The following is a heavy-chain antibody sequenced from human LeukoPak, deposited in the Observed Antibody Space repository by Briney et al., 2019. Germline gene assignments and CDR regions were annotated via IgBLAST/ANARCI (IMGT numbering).Heavy chain of an antibody. CDR3: ARDRSSSSSSSYFDL. V-gene: IGHV1-2*02. J-gene: IGHJ2*01. Sequence: ASVKVSCKASGYTFTGYYMRWVRQAPGQGLEWMGWINPNSGGTNYAQKFQGRVTMTRDTSISTAYMELSRLRSDDTAVYYCARDRSSSSSSSYFDLWGRGTLVTVSS. CDR1: GYTFTGYY. CDR2: INPNSGGT. D-gene: IGHD6-6*01.